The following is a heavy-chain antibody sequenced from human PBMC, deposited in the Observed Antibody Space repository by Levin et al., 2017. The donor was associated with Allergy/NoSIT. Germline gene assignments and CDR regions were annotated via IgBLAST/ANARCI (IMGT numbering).Heavy chain of an antibody. CDR1: GFTFSSYG. CDR2: IWYDGSNK. Sequence: GGSLRLSCAASGFTFSSYGMHWVRQAPGKGLEWVAVIWYDGSNKYYADSVKGRFTISRDNSKNTLYLQMNSLRAEDTAVYYCARDATYYDFWSGYAIYYYYYYMDVWGKGTTVTVSS. CDR3: ARDATYYDFWSGYAIYYYYYYMDV. D-gene: IGHD3-3*01. V-gene: IGHV3-33*01. J-gene: IGHJ6*03.